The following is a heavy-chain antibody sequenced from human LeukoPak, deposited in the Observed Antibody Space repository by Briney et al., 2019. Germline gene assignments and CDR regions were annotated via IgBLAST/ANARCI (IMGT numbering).Heavy chain of an antibody. V-gene: IGHV4-59*01. D-gene: IGHD3-10*01. CDR2: IYYSGTT. CDR1: GDYISGYY. J-gene: IGHJ4*02. CDR3: AKVRGSDYYFDF. Sequence: SETLSLTCSVSGDYISGYYWTWIRQPPGKGLEWIGYIYYSGTTNYNPSLQSRVTISVDTSKNQFSLKLRSVTAADTAVYYCAKVRGSDYYFDFRGQGTLVTVSS.